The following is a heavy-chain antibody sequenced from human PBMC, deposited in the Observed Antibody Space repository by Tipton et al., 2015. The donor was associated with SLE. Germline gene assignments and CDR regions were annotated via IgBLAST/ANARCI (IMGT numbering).Heavy chain of an antibody. Sequence: SLRLSCAASGFTFSSYSMNWVRQAPGKGLEWVSSISSSSSYIYYADSVKGRFTISRDNAQNSLYLQMNRLRAEDTAVYYCARDALVRGLYAFDIWGQGTMVTVSS. D-gene: IGHD3-10*01. V-gene: IGHV3-21*01. CDR1: GFTFSSYS. J-gene: IGHJ3*02. CDR3: ARDALVRGLYAFDI. CDR2: ISSSSSYI.